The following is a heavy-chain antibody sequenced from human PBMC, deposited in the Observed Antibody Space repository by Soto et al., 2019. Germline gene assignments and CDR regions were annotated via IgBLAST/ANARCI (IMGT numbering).Heavy chain of an antibody. J-gene: IGHJ4*02. V-gene: IGHV4-34*01. CDR3: ARGRGYSKRLCDY. CDR1: GGSFSGYY. D-gene: IGHD6-13*01. Sequence: PSETLSLTCAVYGGSFSGYYWSWIRQPPGKGLEWIGEINHSGSTNYNPSLKSRVTISVDTSKNQFSLKLSSVTAADTAVYYCARGRGYSKRLCDYWGQGTLVTVSS. CDR2: INHSGST.